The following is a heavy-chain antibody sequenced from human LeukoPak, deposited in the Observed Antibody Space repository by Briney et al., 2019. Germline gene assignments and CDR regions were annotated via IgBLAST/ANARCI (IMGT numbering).Heavy chain of an antibody. V-gene: IGHV3-48*01. D-gene: IGHD5-18*01. Sequence: GGSLRLSCAASGFTFSSYSMNWVRQAPGKGLEWVSYISSSSSTIYYADSVKGRFTISRDNAKNSLYLQMNSLRAEDTAVYYCARDSSYGTGGFDYWGQGTLVTVSS. CDR1: GFTFSSYS. CDR3: ARDSSYGTGGFDY. CDR2: ISSSSSTI. J-gene: IGHJ4*02.